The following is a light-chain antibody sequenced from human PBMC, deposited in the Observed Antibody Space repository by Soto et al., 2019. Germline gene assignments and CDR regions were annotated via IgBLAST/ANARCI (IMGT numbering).Light chain of an antibody. J-gene: IGLJ1*01. CDR2: DVN. CDR3: CSYTSSTSLI. V-gene: IGLV2-14*03. Sequence: QSVLTQPASVSGSPGQSITISCTGTSSEIGGYKYVSWYQQHPGKVPKLLIFDVNNRPSGVSDRFSGSKSGNTASLTITGLQAEDEAEYYCCSYTSSTSLIFGGGTKVTVL. CDR1: SSEIGGYKY.